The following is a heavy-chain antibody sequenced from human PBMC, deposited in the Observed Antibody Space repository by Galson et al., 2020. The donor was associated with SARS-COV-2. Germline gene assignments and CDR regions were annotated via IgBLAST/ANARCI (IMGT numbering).Heavy chain of an antibody. D-gene: IGHD1-26*01. CDR3: TRAIEWEQPFIDY. Sequence: GGSMRLSCTASGFTFGDYAMSWVRQAPGKGLEWVGFIRSKAYGGTTEYAASVKGRFTISRDDSKSIAYLQMNSLKTEDTAVYYCTRAIEWEQPFIDYWGQGTLVTVSS. CDR1: GFTFGDYA. V-gene: IGHV3-49*04. CDR2: IRSKAYGGTT. J-gene: IGHJ4*02.